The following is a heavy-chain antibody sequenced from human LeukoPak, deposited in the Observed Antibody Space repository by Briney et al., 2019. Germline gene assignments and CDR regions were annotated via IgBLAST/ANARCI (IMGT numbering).Heavy chain of an antibody. Sequence: ASVKVSCKTSGYDFSDNYIHWMRQAAGQGLEWVGWINPRSGGTTFSEKFKGRVTMTRDTSISTAYMELSGLRSDDMATYYCAREGILRINFIRGITGFDYWGRGSLVAVSS. CDR2: INPRSGGT. V-gene: IGHV1-2*02. CDR1: GYDFSDNY. D-gene: IGHD3-10*01. CDR3: AREGILRINFIRGITGFDY. J-gene: IGHJ4*02.